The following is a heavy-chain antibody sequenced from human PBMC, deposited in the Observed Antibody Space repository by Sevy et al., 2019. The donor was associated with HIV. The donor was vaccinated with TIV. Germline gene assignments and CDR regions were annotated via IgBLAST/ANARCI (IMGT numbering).Heavy chain of an antibody. D-gene: IGHD5-12*01. CDR2: IKSEFDGGAI. J-gene: IGHJ6*02. Sequence: GGYLRLSCTASGFTFSSAWMSWVRQAPGKGLEWVGRIKSEFDGGAIDYAAPVKGRFTISREDSKNTVYLQMNSLKTDDTAVYYCITDPAYRGYDEEVINYYFYGMDVWGQGTTVTVSS. V-gene: IGHV3-15*01. CDR1: GFTFSSAW. CDR3: ITDPAYRGYDEEVINYYFYGMDV.